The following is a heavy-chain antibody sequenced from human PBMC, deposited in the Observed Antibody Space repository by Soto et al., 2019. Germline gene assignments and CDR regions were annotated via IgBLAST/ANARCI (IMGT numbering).Heavy chain of an antibody. V-gene: IGHV1-2*04. J-gene: IGHJ4*02. CDR3: ARGPDIVVVVAATHFDY. Sequence: ASVKVSCKASGYTFTGYYMHWVRQAPGQGLEWMGWINPKSGDTKYAQKFQGWVTMTRDTSISTAYMELSRLRSDDTAVYYCARGPDIVVVVAATHFDYWGQGTLVTVSS. CDR2: INPKSGDT. CDR1: GYTFTGYY. D-gene: IGHD2-15*01.